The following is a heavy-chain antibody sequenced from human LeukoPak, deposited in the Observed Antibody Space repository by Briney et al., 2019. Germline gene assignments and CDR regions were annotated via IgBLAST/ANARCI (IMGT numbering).Heavy chain of an antibody. CDR1: GGSISSSNW. V-gene: IGHV4-4*02. CDR3: ARERREGRIWGFDY. CDR2: IYHSGST. D-gene: IGHD3-16*01. J-gene: IGHJ4*02. Sequence: SETLSLTCAVSGGSISSSNWWSWVRQPPGKGLEWIGEIYHSGSTNYNPSLKSRVTISVDKSKNQFSLKLSSVTAADTAVYYCARERREGRIWGFDYWGQGTLVTVSS.